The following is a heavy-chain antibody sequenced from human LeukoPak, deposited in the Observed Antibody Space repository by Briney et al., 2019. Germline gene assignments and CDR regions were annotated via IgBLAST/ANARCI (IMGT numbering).Heavy chain of an antibody. V-gene: IGHV3-30*02. J-gene: IGHJ4*02. D-gene: IGHD2-15*01. Sequence: GGSLRLSCVASGFTFSNSGMYLVRQAPGKGLEWVAFIRFDGSNKYYADSVQGRFTISRDNSKNTLYLQMNSLRPEDTAVYYCAKRLCSGGSCYGIDYWGQGTLVTVSS. CDR1: GFTFSNSG. CDR3: AKRLCSGGSCYGIDY. CDR2: IRFDGSNK.